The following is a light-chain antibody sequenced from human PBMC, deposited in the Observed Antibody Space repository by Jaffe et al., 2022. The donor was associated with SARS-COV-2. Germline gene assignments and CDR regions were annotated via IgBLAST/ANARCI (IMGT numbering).Light chain of an antibody. CDR3: QQYNSYPET. J-gene: IGKJ1*01. Sequence: DIQMTQSPSTLSASVGDRVTITCRASQSISGWLAWYQQKPGKAPKLLIYKASSLESGVPSRFSGSESGTEFTLTISSLQPDDFASYYCQQYNSYPETFGQGTKVEIK. CDR2: KAS. CDR1: QSISGW. V-gene: IGKV1-5*03.